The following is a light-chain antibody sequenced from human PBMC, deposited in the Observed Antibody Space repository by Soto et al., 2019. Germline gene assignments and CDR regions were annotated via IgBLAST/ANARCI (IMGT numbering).Light chain of an antibody. Sequence: IQLTQSPSSLSASVGDRVTITCLASQGISSSVAWYQQQPGKAPRLLIYAASTLQSGVPSRFSGSGSGTDFTLTISSLQPEDFAAYYCQQLNRFPLSFGGGTTVEIK. V-gene: IGKV1-9*01. CDR3: QQLNRFPLS. J-gene: IGKJ4*01. CDR1: QGISSS. CDR2: AAS.